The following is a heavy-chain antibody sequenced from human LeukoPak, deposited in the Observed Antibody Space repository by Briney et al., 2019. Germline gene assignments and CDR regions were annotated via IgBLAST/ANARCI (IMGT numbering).Heavy chain of an antibody. CDR1: GFTFSNAW. CDR3: TTEDYYDSSGYYPTAFDY. D-gene: IGHD3-22*01. J-gene: IGHJ4*02. CDR2: IKSKTDGWTT. V-gene: IGHV3-15*01. Sequence: GGSLKLSCAASGFTFSNAWMSWVRQAPGKGLEWVGRIKSKTDGWTTDYAAPVKGSFTISRDDSKNTLYLQKNSLKTEDTAVYYCTTEDYYDSSGYYPTAFDYWGQGTLVTVSS.